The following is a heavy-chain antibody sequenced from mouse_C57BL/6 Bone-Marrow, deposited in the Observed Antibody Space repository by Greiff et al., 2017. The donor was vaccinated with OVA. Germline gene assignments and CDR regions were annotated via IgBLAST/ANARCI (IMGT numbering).Heavy chain of an antibody. J-gene: IGHJ3*01. CDR1: GFTFTDYY. CDR3: VKASYYYGSSSFAY. CDR2: IRNKANGYTT. V-gene: IGHV7-4*01. D-gene: IGHD1-1*01. Sequence: EVKVVESGGGLVQPGASLRLSCAASGFTFTDYYMSWVRQPPGKAPEWLALIRNKANGYTTEYTVSVKGRFTISRDNSQNILYLQMNTLRAEDSAAYYCVKASYYYGSSSFAYWGQGTLVTVSA.